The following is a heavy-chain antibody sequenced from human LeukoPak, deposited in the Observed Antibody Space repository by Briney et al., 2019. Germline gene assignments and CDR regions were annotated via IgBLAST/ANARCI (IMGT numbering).Heavy chain of an antibody. CDR2: IYYSGST. CDR1: GGSISSSTYY. CDR3: ARDQIVVPAAFDY. V-gene: IGHV4-39*02. D-gene: IGHD2-2*01. J-gene: IGHJ4*02. Sequence: PSETLSLTCTVSGGSISSSTYYWGSIRPPPGKGLEWIGSIYYSGSTYYNTSLKSRVTISVDTSKNQFSLKLSSVTAADTAVYYCARDQIVVPAAFDYWGQGTLVTVSS.